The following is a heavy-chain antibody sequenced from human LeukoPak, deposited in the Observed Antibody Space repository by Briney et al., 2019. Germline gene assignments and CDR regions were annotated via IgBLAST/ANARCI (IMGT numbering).Heavy chain of an antibody. CDR2: ISSSGSTI. V-gene: IGHV3-11*01. J-gene: IGHJ5*02. D-gene: IGHD2-2*02. CDR1: GFTFSDYY. CDR3: AKSIVVVPAAIGNWFDP. Sequence: GGSLRLSCAASGFTFSDYYMSWIRQAPGKGLEWVSYISSSGSTIYYADSVKGRFTISRDNSKNTLYLQMNSLRAEDTAVYYCAKSIVVVPAAIGNWFDPWGQGTLVTVSS.